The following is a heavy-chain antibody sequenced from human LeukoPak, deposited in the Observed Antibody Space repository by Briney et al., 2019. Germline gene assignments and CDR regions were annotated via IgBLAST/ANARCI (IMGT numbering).Heavy chain of an antibody. V-gene: IGHV4-39*01. CDR3: ARHVAGGANYDF. Sequence: SETLSLTCTVSGDSITSRTSCWSWIRQPPGKGLEWITCMYHTGDTFYSPSLRSRVTISIDTSKNQFSLKLSSVTAADTALYYWARHVAGGANYDFWGQGSLVIVSS. D-gene: IGHD6-13*01. CDR2: MYHTGDT. CDR1: GDSITSRTSC. J-gene: IGHJ4*02.